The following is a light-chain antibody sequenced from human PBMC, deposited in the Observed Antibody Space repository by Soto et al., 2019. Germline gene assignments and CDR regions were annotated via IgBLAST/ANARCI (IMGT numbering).Light chain of an antibody. Sequence: QSARTQPRSVSGSPGQSVTISCTGTSSDDGGYNYVSCYQQHPGKAPKLMIYDVSKRPSGVPDRFSGSKSGNKASLTISGLQAEDEADYYCCSYAGIYSYVFRTGTKVTVL. V-gene: IGLV2-11*01. CDR1: SSDDGGYNY. J-gene: IGLJ1*01. CDR2: DVS. CDR3: CSYAGIYSYV.